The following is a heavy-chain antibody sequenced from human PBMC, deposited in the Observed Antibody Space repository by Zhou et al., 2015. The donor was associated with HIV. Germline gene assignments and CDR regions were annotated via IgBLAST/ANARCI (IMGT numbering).Heavy chain of an antibody. Sequence: QVQLVQSGAEVKKPGASVKISCKASGYTFNSHHLHWLRQAPGQGPEWMGILKPRDGDTTSYAPQFQGRVTMTRDPSTSTVYMELRSLRSGDTAMYYCARDIDWAFDPWGPGTLVTVSS. CDR2: LKPRDGDTT. CDR1: GYTFNSHH. J-gene: IGHJ5*02. CDR3: ARDIDWAFDP. V-gene: IGHV1-46*02. D-gene: IGHD3-9*01.